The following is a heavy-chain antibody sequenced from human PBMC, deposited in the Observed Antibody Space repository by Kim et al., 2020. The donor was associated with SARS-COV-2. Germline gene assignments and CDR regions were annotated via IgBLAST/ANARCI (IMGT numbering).Heavy chain of an antibody. CDR2: ILPNSGGT. V-gene: IGHV1-2*02. D-gene: IGHD3-10*01. J-gene: IGHJ1*01. CDR3: ARGSDAEYFQH. Sequence: ASVKVSCKASGYTFTGYYMHWVRQVPGQGLEWMGCILPNSGGTNYAQRFQGRVTMTRDTSITTAYMELSSLTSDDTAVYYCARGSDAEYFQHWGQGTLVT. CDR1: GYTFTGYY.